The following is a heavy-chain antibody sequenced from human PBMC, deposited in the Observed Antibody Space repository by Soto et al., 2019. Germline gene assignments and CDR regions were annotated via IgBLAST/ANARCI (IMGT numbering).Heavy chain of an antibody. CDR3: AGDVVVVARTPYYMDV. V-gene: IGHV1-18*01. CDR2: ISPYSVNT. D-gene: IGHD2-15*01. Sequence: QVQLVQSGAEVKKPGASVKVSCKASGYTFSSFGISWVRQAPGQGLEWMAWISPYSVNTHYAQKSQGRVIMTTNTATSTAHMELRGLRPDDTAVYYCAGDVVVVARTPYYMDVWGKGTSVTVSS. J-gene: IGHJ6*03. CDR1: GYTFSSFG.